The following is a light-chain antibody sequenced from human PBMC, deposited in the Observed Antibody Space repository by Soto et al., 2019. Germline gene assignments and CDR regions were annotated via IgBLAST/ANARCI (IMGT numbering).Light chain of an antibody. CDR1: HRLLHSNGNIF. CDR3: MQALLTPYT. Sequence: EIVMTQSPPSLTVTPGEPASISCRSSHRLLHSNGNIFLDLYLQRPGQSPQLLIYLGFNRASGVPDRVSGSVAGTDFTLKISRVEAEDVGVYYCMQALLTPYTFGQGTKLEIK. CDR2: LGF. J-gene: IGKJ2*01. V-gene: IGKV2-28*01.